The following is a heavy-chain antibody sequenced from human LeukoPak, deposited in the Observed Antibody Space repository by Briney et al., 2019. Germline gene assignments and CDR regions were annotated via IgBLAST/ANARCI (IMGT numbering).Heavy chain of an antibody. CDR1: GGSFTGYY. CDR3: ARGPRQPVDRWFDP. J-gene: IGHJ5*02. Sequence: PSETLSLTCAVYGGSFTGYYWTWIRQPPGKGLEWIGEINHSGSTNYNLSLKSRVTISVDTSKNQFSLKLRSVTAADTAVYYCARGPRQPVDRWFDPWGQGTLVTVSS. CDR2: INHSGST. V-gene: IGHV4-34*01. D-gene: IGHD6-13*01.